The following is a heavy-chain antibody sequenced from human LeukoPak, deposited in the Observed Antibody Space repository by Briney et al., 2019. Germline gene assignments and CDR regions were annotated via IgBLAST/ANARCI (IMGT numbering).Heavy chain of an antibody. CDR1: GGTFSSYA. CDR3: ARDYHCTNGVCYRDGYFDY. J-gene: IGHJ4*02. Sequence: ASVKVSCKASGGTFSSYAISWVRQAPGQGLEWMGGTIPIFGTANYAQKFQGRVTITADESTSTAYMELSSLRSEDTAVYYCARDYHCTNGVCYRDGYFDYWGQGTLVTVSS. CDR2: TIPIFGTA. V-gene: IGHV1-69*01. D-gene: IGHD2-8*01.